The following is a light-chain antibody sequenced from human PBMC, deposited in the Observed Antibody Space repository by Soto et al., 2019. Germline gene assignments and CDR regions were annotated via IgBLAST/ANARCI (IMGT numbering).Light chain of an antibody. CDR3: QQRKHWPPIT. Sequence: EIVMTQSPTSLSVSPGERAILSCRASQTVGRNLAWYQQKPGQAPRLLIHTASTRAPGIPARFSGSGSGTEFTLTISSLQSEDSAVYYCQQRKHWPPITFGQGTRLEIK. CDR1: QTVGRN. V-gene: IGKV3-15*01. CDR2: TAS. J-gene: IGKJ5*01.